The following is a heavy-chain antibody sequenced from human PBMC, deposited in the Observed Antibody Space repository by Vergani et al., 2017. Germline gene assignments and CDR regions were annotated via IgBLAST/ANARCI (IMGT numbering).Heavy chain of an antibody. CDR3: ARVGSSSWYYFDY. CDR2: ISPDGSAT. CDR1: GFSLSRFW. D-gene: IGHD6-13*01. Sequence: EVQLVESGGGLVQPGGSLRLSCAASGFSLSRFWMSWVRQAPEKGLEWVAHISPDGSATSYVDSVKGRFTISRDNTKNSMYLQMNSLRAEDTAVYYCARVGSSSWYYFDYWGQGTLVTVSS. V-gene: IGHV3-7*01. J-gene: IGHJ4*02.